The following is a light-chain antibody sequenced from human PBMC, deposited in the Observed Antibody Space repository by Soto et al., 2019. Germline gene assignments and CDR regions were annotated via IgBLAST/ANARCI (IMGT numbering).Light chain of an antibody. CDR1: QSVSNNY. V-gene: IGKV3-20*01. Sequence: ENVFTQSPGTLSLSPGERATLSCRASQSVSNNYLAWYQQKPGQAPRLLIHDASTRATGIPARFSGSGSGTEFILTISSVESEDFAVYYCQQYGSSPGTFGQGTKVDIK. J-gene: IGKJ1*01. CDR2: DAS. CDR3: QQYGSSPGT.